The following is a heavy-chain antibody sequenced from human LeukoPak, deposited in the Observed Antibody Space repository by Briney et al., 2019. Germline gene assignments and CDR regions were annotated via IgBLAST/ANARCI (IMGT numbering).Heavy chain of an antibody. Sequence: PSETLSLTCTVSGYSISSGYYWGWIRQPPGKGLEWIGSIYHSGSTYYNPSLKSRVTISVDTSKNQFSLKLSSVTAADTAVYYCARWPVSDAFDIWGQGTMVTVSS. V-gene: IGHV4-38-2*02. CDR1: GYSISSGYY. CDR2: IYHSGST. CDR3: ARWPVSDAFDI. J-gene: IGHJ3*02.